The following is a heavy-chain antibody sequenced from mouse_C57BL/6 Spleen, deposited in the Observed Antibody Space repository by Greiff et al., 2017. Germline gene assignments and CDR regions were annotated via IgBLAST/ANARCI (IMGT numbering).Heavy chain of an antibody. V-gene: IGHV1-69*01. CDR1: GYTFTSYW. J-gene: IGHJ1*03. CDR2: IDPSDSYT. CDR3: ARKGSSPNWYFDV. D-gene: IGHD1-1*01. Sequence: VQLQQPGAELVMPGASVKLSCKASGYTFTSYWMHWVKQRPGQGLEWIGEIDPSDSYTNYNQKFKGKSTLTVDKSSSTAYMQLSSLTSEDSAVYYCARKGSSPNWYFDVWGTGTTVTVSS.